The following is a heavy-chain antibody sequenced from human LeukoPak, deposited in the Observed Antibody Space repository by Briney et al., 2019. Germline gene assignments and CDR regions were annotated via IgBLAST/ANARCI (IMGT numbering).Heavy chain of an antibody. CDR2: ISSSGSTI. J-gene: IGHJ4*02. CDR3: AKERVEMSTNRFYYFDY. Sequence: GGSLRLSCAASGFTFSDYYMSWIRQAPGKGLEWVSYISSSGSTIYYADSVKGRFTISRDNAKNSLYLQMNSLRAEDTAVYYCAKERVEMSTNRFYYFDYWGQGTLVTVSS. CDR1: GFTFSDYY. D-gene: IGHD5-24*01. V-gene: IGHV3-11*01.